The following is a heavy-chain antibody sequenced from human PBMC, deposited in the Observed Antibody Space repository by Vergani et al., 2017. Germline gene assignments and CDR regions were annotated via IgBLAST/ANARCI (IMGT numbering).Heavy chain of an antibody. Sequence: QVQLVQSGAEVKKPGSSVKVSCKASGGTFSSYTISWVRQAPGQGLEWMGRIIPILGIAKYAQKFQGRVTINPDKSTSTAYMELSSLRSEDTAVYYCARVSAPYGDSSGYYIFDYWGQGTLVTVSS. CDR3: ARVSAPYGDSSGYYIFDY. D-gene: IGHD3-22*01. CDR1: GGTFSSYT. J-gene: IGHJ4*02. CDR2: IIPILGIA. V-gene: IGHV1-69*02.